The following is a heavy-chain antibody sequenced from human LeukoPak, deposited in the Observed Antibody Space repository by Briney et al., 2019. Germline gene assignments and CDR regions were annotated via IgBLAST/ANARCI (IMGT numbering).Heavy chain of an antibody. CDR3: AKGENDAFDI. CDR2: ISDSGGST. J-gene: IGHJ3*02. Sequence: GGSLRLSCAASGFTFSSYTMSWVRQAPGKGLEWVSVISDSGGSTYYADSVKGRFTISRDNPKNTLYLQMSSLRPEDTAVYYCAKGENDAFDIWGPGTMVAVSS. V-gene: IGHV3-23*01. CDR1: GFTFSSYT.